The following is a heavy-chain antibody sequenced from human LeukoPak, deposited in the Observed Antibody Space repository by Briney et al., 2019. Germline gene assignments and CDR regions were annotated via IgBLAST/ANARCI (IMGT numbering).Heavy chain of an antibody. V-gene: IGHV3-48*04. CDR2: ISSSSSTI. Sequence: GESLKVSCKGSGYSFTSYWIGWVRQAPGKGLEWVSYISSSSSTIYYADSVKGRFTISRDNAKNSLYLQMNSLRAEDTAVYYCARATMVRGVILRYYFDYWGQGTLVTVSS. CDR1: GYSFTSYW. CDR3: ARATMVRGVILRYYFDY. J-gene: IGHJ4*02. D-gene: IGHD3-10*01.